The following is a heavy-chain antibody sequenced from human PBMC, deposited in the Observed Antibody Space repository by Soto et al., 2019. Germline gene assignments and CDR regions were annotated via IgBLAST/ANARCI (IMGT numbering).Heavy chain of an antibody. J-gene: IGHJ6*02. CDR2: ISGSGGST. V-gene: IGHV3-23*01. CDR3: AKDLTLYSSSWYTDYYYYGMDF. CDR1: GFTFSSYA. Sequence: VQLLASGGGLVQPGGSLRLSCAASGFTFSSYAMSWFRQAPGKGLEWVSAISGSGGSTYYADSVKGRCTISRDKSKNRLYLQMNSLRAEDTAVYYCAKDLTLYSSSWYTDYYYYGMDFWGPGTTVTVSS. D-gene: IGHD6-13*01.